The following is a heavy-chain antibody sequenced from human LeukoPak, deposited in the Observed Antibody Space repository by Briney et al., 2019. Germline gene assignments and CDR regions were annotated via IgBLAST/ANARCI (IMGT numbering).Heavy chain of an antibody. CDR1: GFTFSSYS. D-gene: IGHD3-3*01. Sequence: GGSLRLSCAASGFTFSSYSMNWVRQAPGKGLEWVSSISSSSSYIYYADSVKGRFTISRDNAKNSLYLQMNSLRAEDTAVYYCARDESITIFGVVVGVDYYGMDVWGQGTTVTVSS. CDR2: ISSSSSYI. V-gene: IGHV3-21*01. CDR3: ARDESITIFGVVVGVDYYGMDV. J-gene: IGHJ6*02.